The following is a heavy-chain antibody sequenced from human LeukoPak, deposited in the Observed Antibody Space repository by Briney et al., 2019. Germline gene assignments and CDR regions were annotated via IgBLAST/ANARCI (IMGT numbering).Heavy chain of an antibody. CDR3: ARGLRSIVVVPAARALNWFDP. CDR2: VYYSGST. D-gene: IGHD2-2*01. V-gene: IGHV4-59*01. CDR1: GGSISSYY. Sequence: PSETLSLTCTVSGGSISSYYWSWIRQPPGKGLEWIGYVYYSGSTNYNPSLKSRVTISVDTSKNQFSLKLSSVTAADTAVYYCARGLRSIVVVPAARALNWFDPWGQGTLVTVSS. J-gene: IGHJ5*02.